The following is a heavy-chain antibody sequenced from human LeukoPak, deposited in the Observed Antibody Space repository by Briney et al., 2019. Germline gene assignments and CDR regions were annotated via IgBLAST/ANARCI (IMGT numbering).Heavy chain of an antibody. Sequence: PSETLSLTCTVSGGSIGSVAYYWGWIRQPPGKGLEWIATIHNTGSTYYNPSLKSRITISIDASRNQISLELNSVTAADTAIYYCAKSHLGVPHDYWGQGTLVTVSS. J-gene: IGHJ4*02. D-gene: IGHD3-3*01. V-gene: IGHV4-39*01. CDR2: IHNTGST. CDR3: AKSHLGVPHDY. CDR1: GGSIGSVAYY.